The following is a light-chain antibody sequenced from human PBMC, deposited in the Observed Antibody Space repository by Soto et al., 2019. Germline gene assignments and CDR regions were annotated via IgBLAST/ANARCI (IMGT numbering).Light chain of an antibody. V-gene: IGLV1-40*01. CDR2: GNS. J-gene: IGLJ3*02. CDR1: SSNIGAGYD. Sequence: QLVLTQPPSVSGAPGQRVTISCTGSSSNIGAGYDVPWYQQLPGTAPKLLIYGNSNRPSGVPDRFSGSKSGTSASLAITGLQAEDEADYYCQSYDSSLSGWVFGGGTKLTVL. CDR3: QSYDSSLSGWV.